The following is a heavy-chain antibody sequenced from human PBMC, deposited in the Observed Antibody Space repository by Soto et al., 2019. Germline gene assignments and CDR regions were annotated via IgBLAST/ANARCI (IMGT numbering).Heavy chain of an antibody. CDR1: GFIFENFG. V-gene: IGHV3-23*01. CDR3: AKNQGVELVPLASVDLFDT. D-gene: IGHD1-26*01. Sequence: GGSLRLSCAASGFIFENFGMSWVRQAPGKGLEWISSISGSGFKKYYADSVKGRFTISRDNSKSTVYLELNNLSAEDTAVYHFAKNQGVELVPLASVDLFDTWGQGSVVTVSS. J-gene: IGHJ5*02. CDR2: ISGSGFKK.